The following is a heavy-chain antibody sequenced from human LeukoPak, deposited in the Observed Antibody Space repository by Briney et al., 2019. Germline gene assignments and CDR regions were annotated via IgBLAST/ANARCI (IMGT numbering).Heavy chain of an antibody. D-gene: IGHD1-26*01. CDR2: ISWNSGSI. V-gene: IGHV3-9*03. J-gene: IGHJ3*02. Sequence: PGGSLRLSCAASGFTFDDYAMHWVRQAPGKGLEWVSGISWNSGSIGYADSVKGRFTISRDNAKNSLYLQMNSLRAEDMALYYCAKGTDGSTRDAFDIWGQGTMVTVSS. CDR1: GFTFDDYA. CDR3: AKGTDGSTRDAFDI.